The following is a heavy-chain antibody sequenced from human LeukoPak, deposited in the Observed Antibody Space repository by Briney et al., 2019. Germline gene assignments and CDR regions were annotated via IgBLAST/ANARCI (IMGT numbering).Heavy chain of an antibody. V-gene: IGHV3-73*01. Sequence: GGSLKLSCAASGFTLSDSRLHWVRQASGKGLEWVGRIRSKAYSYATAYAASVKGRFTISRDDSKNTAYLQMNSLNTEDTAVYYCTRVVPAVSGMDVWGQGTTVTVSS. CDR1: GFTLSDSR. D-gene: IGHD2-2*01. J-gene: IGHJ6*02. CDR2: IRSKAYSYAT. CDR3: TRVVPAVSGMDV.